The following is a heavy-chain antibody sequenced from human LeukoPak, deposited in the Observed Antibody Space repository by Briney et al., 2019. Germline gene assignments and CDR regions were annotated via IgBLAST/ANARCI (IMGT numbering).Heavy chain of an antibody. CDR2: ISSSGSTI. V-gene: IGHV3-48*03. J-gene: IGHJ4*02. CDR3: ARDPRTVRI. CDR1: GFTFSSYE. Sequence: GGSLRLSCAASGFTFSSYEMNWVRQAPGKGLEWVSYISSSGSTIYHADSVKGRFTISRDNAKNSLYLQMNSLRAEDTAIYYCARDPRTVRIWGQGTLVTVSS. D-gene: IGHD1-1*01.